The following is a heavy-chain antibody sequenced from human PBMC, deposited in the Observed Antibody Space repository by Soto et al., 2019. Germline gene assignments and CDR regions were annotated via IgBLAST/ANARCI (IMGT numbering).Heavy chain of an antibody. Sequence: QVQLVESGGGVVQPGRSLRLSCAASGFTCSNYAMHWVRQAPGKGLEWVAVMSYDGSTKYYADSVKGRFTISRDNSKTTLYLQMNSLSGEDPAVYYCARNDYGDNGYFDYWGQGTLVTVSS. CDR1: GFTCSNYA. V-gene: IGHV3-30*03. CDR2: MSYDGSTK. D-gene: IGHD4-17*01. CDR3: ARNDYGDNGYFDY. J-gene: IGHJ4*02.